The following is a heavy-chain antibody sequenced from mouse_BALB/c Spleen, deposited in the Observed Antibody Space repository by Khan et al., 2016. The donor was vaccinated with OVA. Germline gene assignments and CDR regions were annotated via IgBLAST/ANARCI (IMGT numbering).Heavy chain of an antibody. Sequence: EVELVESGGGLVKPGGSLKLSCAASGFTFSDYYMYWVRQTPEKRLEWVATISDGGIYTYYPDSVKGRFTISREDATNNLYLQMSSLKSEDTAMFYCVRGFYGDPFAYWGQGTLVTVSA. J-gene: IGHJ3*01. CDR3: VRGFYGDPFAY. V-gene: IGHV5-4*02. D-gene: IGHD2-13*01. CDR1: GFTFSDYY. CDR2: ISDGGIYT.